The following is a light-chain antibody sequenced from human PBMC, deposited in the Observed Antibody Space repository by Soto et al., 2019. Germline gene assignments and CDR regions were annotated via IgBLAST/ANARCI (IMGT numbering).Light chain of an antibody. CDR3: QQYGSSGT. CDR1: QSVSSSS. V-gene: IGKV3-20*01. J-gene: IGKJ1*01. CDR2: GTS. Sequence: ETVLTQSPGTLSLSPGERATLSCRASQSVSSSSLAWYQQRPGQAPRLLIYGTSSRATGIPDRFSRSGSGTDFTLTISRLEPEDFAVYYCQQYGSSGTFGQGTKVDIK.